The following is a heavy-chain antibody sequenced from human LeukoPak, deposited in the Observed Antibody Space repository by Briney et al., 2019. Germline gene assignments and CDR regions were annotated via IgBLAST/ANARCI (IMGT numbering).Heavy chain of an antibody. CDR2: ISGSGGST. CDR1: GFTFSSYA. CDR3: AKDRLLYYYDSSGYPNFDY. Sequence: GGSLRLSCAASGFTFSSYAMSWVRQAPGKGLEWVSAISGSGGSTYYADSVNGRFTISRDNSKNTLYLQMNSMRAEDTAVYYCAKDRLLYYYDSSGYPNFDYWGQGTLVTVSS. D-gene: IGHD3-22*01. J-gene: IGHJ4*02. V-gene: IGHV3-23*01.